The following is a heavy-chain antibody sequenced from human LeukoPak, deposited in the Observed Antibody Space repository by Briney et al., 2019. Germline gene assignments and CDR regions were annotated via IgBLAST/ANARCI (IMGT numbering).Heavy chain of an antibody. V-gene: IGHV1-3*01. CDR2: INCVSRNT. J-gene: IGHJ4*02. Sequence: ASVKVSCKAAGYTFTSYGIHWVRQAPGQGLEWMGWINCVSRNTKYSQKFQGRVTITRDTSATTAYMELSSLRSEDTAAYYCAREPEYNWNGYADYWGQGTLVTVSS. CDR3: AREPEYNWNGYADY. CDR1: GYTFTSYG. D-gene: IGHD1-20*01.